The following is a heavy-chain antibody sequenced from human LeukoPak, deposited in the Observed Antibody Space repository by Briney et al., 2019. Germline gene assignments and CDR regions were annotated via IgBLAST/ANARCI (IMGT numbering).Heavy chain of an antibody. CDR1: GFTFSSYG. CDR3: ARAPEYYYDSSGYFNFDY. V-gene: IGHV3-30*02. D-gene: IGHD3-22*01. Sequence: PGGSLRLSCAASGFTFSSYGMHWVRQAPGKGLEWVAFIRYDGSNKYYADSVKGRFTISRDTSKNTLYLQMNSLRAEDTAVYYCARAPEYYYDSSGYFNFDYWGQGTLVTVSS. J-gene: IGHJ4*02. CDR2: IRYDGSNK.